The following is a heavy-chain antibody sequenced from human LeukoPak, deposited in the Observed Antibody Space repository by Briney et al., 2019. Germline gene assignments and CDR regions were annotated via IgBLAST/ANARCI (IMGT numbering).Heavy chain of an antibody. CDR2: ISGSGGNT. J-gene: IGHJ4*02. V-gene: IGHV3-23*01. D-gene: IGHD6-25*01. Sequence: GGSLRLSCAASGFTFSSYAMSWVRQAPGKGLEWVSAISGSGGNTYYADSVKDRFTISRDNSKNTLYLQMNSRRAENTAVYSCAKDSGSYFDYWGQGTLVTVSS. CDR3: AKDSGSYFDY. CDR1: GFTFSSYA.